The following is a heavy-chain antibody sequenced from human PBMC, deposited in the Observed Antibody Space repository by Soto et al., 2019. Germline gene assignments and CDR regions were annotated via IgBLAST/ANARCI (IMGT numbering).Heavy chain of an antibody. V-gene: IGHV4-59*01. CDR1: GGSISSYY. J-gene: IGHJ5*02. Sequence: PSETLSLTCTVSGGSISSYYWSWIRQPPWKGLEWIGYIYYSGSTNYNPSLKSRVTISVDTSKNQFSLKLSSVTAADTAVYYCASLGYCSSTSCYANNWFDPWGQGTLVTVSS. CDR2: IYYSGST. D-gene: IGHD2-2*01. CDR3: ASLGYCSSTSCYANNWFDP.